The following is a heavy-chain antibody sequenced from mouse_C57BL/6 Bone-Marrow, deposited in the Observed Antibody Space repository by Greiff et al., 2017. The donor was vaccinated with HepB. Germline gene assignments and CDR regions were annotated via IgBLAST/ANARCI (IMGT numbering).Heavy chain of an antibody. CDR3: ASPYYDYEEYAMDY. CDR2: IWNGGGT. J-gene: IGHJ4*01. CDR1: GFSLTSYA. V-gene: IGHV2-9-1*01. Sequence: VMLVESGPGLVAPSQSLSITCTVSGFSLTSYAISWVRQPPGKGLEWLGVIWNGGGTNYNSALKTRLSISKDNSKSQVFLKMNSLQNDDTARYYCASPYYDYEEYAMDYWGQGTSLTVSS. D-gene: IGHD2-4*01.